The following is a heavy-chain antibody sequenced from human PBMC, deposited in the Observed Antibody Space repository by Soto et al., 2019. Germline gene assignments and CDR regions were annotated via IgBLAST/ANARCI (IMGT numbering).Heavy chain of an antibody. V-gene: IGHV1-18*01. CDR1: GYTFTRYN. CDR2: ISAYNGNT. Sequence: QVHLVQSGAEVKKPGASVKVSCQAFGYTFTRYNINWVRQAPGQGLEWMGWISAYNGNTNYSEKFQGRVTMSADTTTSTAHMDLRSLTSDDTAVYYCARDRPGRKYGDQPFDYWGQGTLVTVSS. D-gene: IGHD4-17*01. CDR3: ARDRPGRKYGDQPFDY. J-gene: IGHJ4*02.